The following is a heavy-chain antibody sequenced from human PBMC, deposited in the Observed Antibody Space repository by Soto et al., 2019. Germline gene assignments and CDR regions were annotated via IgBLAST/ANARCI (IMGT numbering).Heavy chain of an antibody. Sequence: SETLSLTCTVSGGSISSYYWSWIRQPPGKGLEWIGYIYYSGSTNYNPSLKSRVTISVDTSKNQFSLKLSSVTAADTAVYYCARGWEQQLGLDYWGQGTLVTVSS. V-gene: IGHV4-59*01. D-gene: IGHD6-13*01. J-gene: IGHJ4*02. CDR1: GGSISSYY. CDR3: ARGWEQQLGLDY. CDR2: IYYSGST.